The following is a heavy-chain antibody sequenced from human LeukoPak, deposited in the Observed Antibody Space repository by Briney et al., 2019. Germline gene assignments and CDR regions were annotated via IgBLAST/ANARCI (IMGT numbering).Heavy chain of an antibody. V-gene: IGHV1-3*01. Sequence: ASVTVSFTASGGTFSIYAISWVRQAPGQRLEWMGWINAGNGNTKYSQKFQGRVTITRDTSASTAYMELSSLRSEDTAVYYCARVSSSWSGSFGYWGQGTLVTVSS. D-gene: IGHD6-13*01. CDR1: GGTFSIYA. J-gene: IGHJ4*02. CDR2: INAGNGNT. CDR3: ARVSSSWSGSFGY.